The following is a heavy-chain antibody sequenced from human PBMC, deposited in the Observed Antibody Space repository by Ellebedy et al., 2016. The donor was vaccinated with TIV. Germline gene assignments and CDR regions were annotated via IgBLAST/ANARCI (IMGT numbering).Heavy chain of an antibody. CDR1: GYPFPNYG. Sequence: AASVKVSCKASGYPFPNYGVSWVRQAPGQGLAWVGWISAYNGNTKYGQKFQGRISLTTDTSMGTAYMELRSLRSDDTGVYFCARDVPADAAALLDYWGQGTRVTVSS. CDR2: ISAYNGNT. V-gene: IGHV1-18*04. J-gene: IGHJ4*02. CDR3: ARDVPADAAALLDY. D-gene: IGHD2-2*01.